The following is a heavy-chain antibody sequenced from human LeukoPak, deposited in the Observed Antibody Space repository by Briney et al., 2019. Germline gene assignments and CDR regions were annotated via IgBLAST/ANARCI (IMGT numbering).Heavy chain of an antibody. CDR3: ARDSSTRNYYGMDV. D-gene: IGHD6-13*01. Sequence: PSETLSLTCTVSGGSISSGGYYWSWIRQHPGKGLEWIGYIYYSGSTYYNPSLKSRVTISVDTSKNQFSLELSSVTAADTAVYYCARDSSTRNYYGMDVWGQGTTVTVSS. CDR2: IYYSGST. CDR1: GGSISSGGYY. J-gene: IGHJ6*02. V-gene: IGHV4-31*03.